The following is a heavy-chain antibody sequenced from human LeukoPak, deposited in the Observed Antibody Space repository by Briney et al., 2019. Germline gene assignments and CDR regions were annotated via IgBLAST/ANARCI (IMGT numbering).Heavy chain of an antibody. CDR2: ISGYNGYT. CDR1: GYTFTTYA. D-gene: IGHD3-10*01. V-gene: IGHV1-18*01. CDR3: ARSRTHRLYSGSGSYPGAFDY. J-gene: IGHJ4*02. Sequence: GASVKVSCKASGYTFTTYAMNWVRQAPGQGLEWMGWISGYNGYTNHAQKLQGRVTMTTDTSTSTVYMELRSLRSDDTAVYYCARSRTHRLYSGSGSYPGAFDYWGQGTLVTVSS.